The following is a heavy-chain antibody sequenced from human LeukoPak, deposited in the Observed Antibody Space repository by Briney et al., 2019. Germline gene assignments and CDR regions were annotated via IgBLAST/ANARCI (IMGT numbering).Heavy chain of an antibody. V-gene: IGHV4-59*01. CDR1: GGSISSYY. D-gene: IGHD6-19*01. Sequence: PSETLSLTCTVSGGSISSYYWSWIRQPPGKGLESIRYIYYSGSTNYNPSLKSRVTISVDTSKNQLSLKLISVTAADTAVYYCARDGVGEGVAGTSYYYGMDVWGQGTTITVSS. CDR2: IYYSGST. CDR3: ARDGVGEGVAGTSYYYGMDV. J-gene: IGHJ6*02.